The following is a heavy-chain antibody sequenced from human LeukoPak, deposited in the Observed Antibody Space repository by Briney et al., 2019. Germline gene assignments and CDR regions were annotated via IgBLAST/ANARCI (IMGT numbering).Heavy chain of an antibody. Sequence: GASVTVSCEACGGTLSSYAISWVRQAPGQGLEWMGGIIPIFGTANYAQKFQGRVTITADESTSTAYMELSSLRSEDTAVYSGAIGIVVVPAAIDDYYYGMYVWGQGTTVSVSS. D-gene: IGHD2-2*02. J-gene: IGHJ6*02. CDR2: IIPIFGTA. CDR1: GGTLSSYA. V-gene: IGHV1-69*13. CDR3: AIGIVVVPAAIDDYYYGMYV.